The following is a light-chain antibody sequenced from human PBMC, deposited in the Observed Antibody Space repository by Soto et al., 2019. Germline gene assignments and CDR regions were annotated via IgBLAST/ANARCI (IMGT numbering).Light chain of an antibody. CDR3: QQRSNWPSVT. V-gene: IGKV3-11*01. J-gene: IGKJ1*01. CDR2: DAS. Sequence: EIVLTQSPATLSLSPGERATLSCRASQSVTNYLAWYQQNPGQAPRLLIYDASNRATGIPARFSGGGSGTDFILPISSLEPEDYAVYYCQQRSNWPSVTFGQGTKVEIK. CDR1: QSVTNY.